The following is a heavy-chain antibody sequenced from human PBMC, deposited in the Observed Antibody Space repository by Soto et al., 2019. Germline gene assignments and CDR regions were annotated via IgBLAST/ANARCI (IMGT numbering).Heavy chain of an antibody. V-gene: IGHV4-31*11. J-gene: IGHJ6*02. CDR2: IYYSGNP. CDR1: GGSISSAGYY. D-gene: IGHD3-3*01. Sequence: SETLSLTCAVSGGSISSAGYYWSWIRQHPGKGLEWIGYIYYSGNPYYNPSLKSRVSISVDTSKNQFSLKLSSVTAADTAVYYCARFSYDFWSALGYYSMDVWGQGTTVTVSS. CDR3: ARFSYDFWSALGYYSMDV.